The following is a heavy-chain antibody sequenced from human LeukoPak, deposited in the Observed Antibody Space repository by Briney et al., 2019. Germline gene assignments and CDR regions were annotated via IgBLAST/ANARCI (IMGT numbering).Heavy chain of an antibody. CDR2: VDLGGPT. J-gene: IGHJ5*02. CDR3: AREGAYCSGTDCFATTVDA. CDR1: GYSISSGDYY. D-gene: IGHD2-2*01. Sequence: PSETLSLTCNVSGYSISSGDYYWTWIRQPAGKGLEWIGRVDLGGPTSNKTSLISRVTVSVDPSKNQFSLSLTSVTAADTATYYCAREGAYCSGTDCFATTVDAWGPGALVTVSS. V-gene: IGHV4-61*02.